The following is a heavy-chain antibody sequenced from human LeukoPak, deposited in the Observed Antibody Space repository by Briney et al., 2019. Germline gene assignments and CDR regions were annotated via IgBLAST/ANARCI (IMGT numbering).Heavy chain of an antibody. CDR1: GGSISSSSSY. CDR3: ARQARAAAGLRFDY. Sequence: PSETLSLTCTVSGGSISSSSSYWNCIRQPPGKGLEWIGSIYYSGSAYYNPSLKSRVTISVDTSKNQFSLMLSSVTAADTAVYYCARQARAAAGLRFDYWGQGTLVTVSS. J-gene: IGHJ4*02. V-gene: IGHV4-39*01. D-gene: IGHD6-13*01. CDR2: IYYSGSA.